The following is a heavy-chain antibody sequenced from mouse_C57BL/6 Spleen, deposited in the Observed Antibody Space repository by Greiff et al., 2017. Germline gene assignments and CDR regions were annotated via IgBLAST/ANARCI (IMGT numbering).Heavy chain of an antibody. CDR2: IDPETGGT. J-gene: IGHJ2*01. CDR3: TRGDEGGYGNYGDFDY. Sequence: QVQLQQSGAELVRPGASVTLSCKASGYTFTDYEMHWVKQTPVHGLEWIGAIDPETGGTAYNQKFKGKAILTADKSSSTAYMELRSLTSEDSAVYYCTRGDEGGYGNYGDFDYWGQGTTLTVSS. D-gene: IGHD2-1*01. V-gene: IGHV1-15*01. CDR1: GYTFTDYE.